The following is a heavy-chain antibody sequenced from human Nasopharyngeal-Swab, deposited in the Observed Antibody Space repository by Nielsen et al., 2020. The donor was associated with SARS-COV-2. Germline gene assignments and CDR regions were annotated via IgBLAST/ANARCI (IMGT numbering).Heavy chain of an antibody. CDR1: GYTFTSYA. CDR2: INAGNGNT. CDR3: ARDLSWGSGTNYYYYYYMDV. J-gene: IGHJ6*03. Sequence: ASVTVSCKASGYTFTSYAMHWVRQAPGQRLEWMGWINAGNGNTKYSQKFQGRVTITRDTSASTAYMELSSLRSEDTAVYYCARDLSWGSGTNYYYYYYMDVWGKGTTVTVSS. D-gene: IGHD3-10*01. V-gene: IGHV1-3*01.